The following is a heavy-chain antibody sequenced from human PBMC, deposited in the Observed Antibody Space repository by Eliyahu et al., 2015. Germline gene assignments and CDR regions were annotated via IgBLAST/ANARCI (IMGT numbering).Heavy chain of an antibody. CDR3: ARVPPTTGPYYFNAMDV. D-gene: IGHD1-14*01. V-gene: IGHV4-59*01. CDR2: ISSRGTT. Sequence: QVQLQESGPGLVKPSETLSLTCTVSGDSMTTGFGTWXPQPPGKGLEWIGQISSRGTTDYNPSLKSRVTISLETSKSQFSLTLNSVTAADTAVYYCARVPPTTGPYYFNAMDVWGQGTTVTVSS. CDR1: GDSMTTGF. J-gene: IGHJ6*02.